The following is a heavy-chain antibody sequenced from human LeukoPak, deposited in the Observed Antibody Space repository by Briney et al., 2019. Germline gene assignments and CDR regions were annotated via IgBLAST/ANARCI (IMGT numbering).Heavy chain of an antibody. CDR3: ARVWFGKFDY. Sequence: SETLSFTCAVYGGSFSGYYWSWIRQPPGKGLEWIGEINHSGSTNYNPSLKSRVTISVDTSKNQFSLKLSSVTAADTAVYYCARVWFGKFDYWGQGTLVTVSS. V-gene: IGHV4-34*01. CDR1: GGSFSGYY. CDR2: INHSGST. J-gene: IGHJ4*02. D-gene: IGHD3-10*01.